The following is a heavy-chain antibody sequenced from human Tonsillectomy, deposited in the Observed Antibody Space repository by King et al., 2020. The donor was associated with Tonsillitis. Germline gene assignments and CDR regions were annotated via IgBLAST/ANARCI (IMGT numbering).Heavy chain of an antibody. CDR1: GGSVSSGSYY. J-gene: IGHJ1*01. CDR3: ARGSRGYSYG. Sequence: QLQESGPGLVKPSETLSLTCNVSGGSVSSGSYYWSWIRQPPGKGLEWIGYIYFSGSPNYNPSLKSRVTISVDTSKDPFSPQLSSVTAADTAVYYCARGSRGYSYGWGQGTLVSVSS. CDR2: IYFSGSP. D-gene: IGHD5-18*01. V-gene: IGHV4-61*01.